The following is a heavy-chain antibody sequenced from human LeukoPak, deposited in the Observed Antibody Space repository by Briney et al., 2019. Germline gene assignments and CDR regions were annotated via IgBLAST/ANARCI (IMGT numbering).Heavy chain of an antibody. CDR3: ATSGYDWQWINFDY. CDR1: GYTLTELS. V-gene: IGHV1-24*01. Sequence: GASVKVSCKVSGYTLTELSMHWVRQAPGKGLEWMGGFDPEDGETIYAQKFQGRVTMTEDTSTDTAYMELSSLRSEDTAVYYCATSGYDWQWINFDYWGQGTLVTVSS. CDR2: FDPEDGET. J-gene: IGHJ4*02. D-gene: IGHD3-3*01.